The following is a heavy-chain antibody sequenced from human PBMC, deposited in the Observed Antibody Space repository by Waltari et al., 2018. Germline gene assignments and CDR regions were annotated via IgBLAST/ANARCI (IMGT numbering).Heavy chain of an antibody. J-gene: IGHJ4*02. CDR2: FTIRGTT. V-gene: IGHV4-4*07. D-gene: IGHD6-25*01. CDR3: VYGDPSGDFFF. CDR1: GDSLDNYY. Sequence: QLKLQESGPGLVKPSEPLSLTCNVSGDSLDNYYWNWIRQPAGQGLEWIGRFTIRGTTNYSPSLKSRVSVSVDRSKNQFSLKLTSVTAADTAVYYCVYGDPSGDFFFWGPGTLVTVSS.